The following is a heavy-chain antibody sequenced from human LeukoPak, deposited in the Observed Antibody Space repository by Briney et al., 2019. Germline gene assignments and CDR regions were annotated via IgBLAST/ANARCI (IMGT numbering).Heavy chain of an antibody. D-gene: IGHD3-10*01. J-gene: IGHJ4*02. CDR2: INQDGSEK. V-gene: IGHV3-7*04. Sequence: PGGSLRLSCAASGFTFSSYWMSWVRQAPGKGLEWVANINQDGSEKDYVDSVEGRFTISRDNVKHSLYLRMNSLRAEDTAVYYCARLNSGSYPNYWGQGTLVTVSS. CDR1: GFTFSSYW. CDR3: ARLNSGSYPNY.